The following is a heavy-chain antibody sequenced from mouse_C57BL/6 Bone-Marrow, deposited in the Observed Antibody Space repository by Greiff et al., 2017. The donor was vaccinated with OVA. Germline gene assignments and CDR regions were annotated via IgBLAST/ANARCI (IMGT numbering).Heavy chain of an antibody. V-gene: IGHV14-2*01. CDR2: IDPEDGET. J-gene: IGHJ1*03. CDR3: ALYDYDRSYWYFDV. D-gene: IGHD2-4*01. CDR1: GFNIKDYY. Sequence: EVKLQESGAELVKPGASVKLSCTASGFNIKDYYMHWVKQRTEQGLEWIGRIDPEDGETKYAPKFQGKATITADTSSNTAYLQLSSLTSEDTAVYYCALYDYDRSYWYFDVWGTGTTVTVSS.